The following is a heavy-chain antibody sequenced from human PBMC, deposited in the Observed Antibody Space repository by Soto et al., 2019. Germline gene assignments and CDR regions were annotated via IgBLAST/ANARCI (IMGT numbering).Heavy chain of an antibody. CDR1: GYSFTSYW. D-gene: IGHD2-2*01. CDR2: IDPTDSYT. J-gene: IGHJ6*02. V-gene: IGHV5-10-1*01. CDR3: ARQSQLDNYYGMDV. Sequence: PGESLKISCEGSGYSFTSYWITWVRQMPGKGLEWMGRIDPTDSYTNYSPSFQGHVTISADKSISTAYLQWSSLKASDTAMYYCARQSQLDNYYGMDVWGQGTTVTVSS.